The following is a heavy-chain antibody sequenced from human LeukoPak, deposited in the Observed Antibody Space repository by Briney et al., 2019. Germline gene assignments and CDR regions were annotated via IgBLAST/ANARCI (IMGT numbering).Heavy chain of an antibody. CDR2: IYTSGST. V-gene: IGHV4-4*07. D-gene: IGHD6-19*01. CDR3: ARVEQWLVHWYFDL. J-gene: IGHJ2*01. CDR1: GGSISSYY. Sequence: PSETLSLTCTVSGGSISSYYWSWIRQPAGKGLEWIGRIYTSGSTNYNPSLKSRVTISVDTSKNQFSLKLSSVTAADTAVYYCARVEQWLVHWYFDLWGRGTLVTVSS.